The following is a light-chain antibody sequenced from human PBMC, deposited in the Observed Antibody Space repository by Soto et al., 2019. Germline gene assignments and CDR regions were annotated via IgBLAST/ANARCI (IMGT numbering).Light chain of an antibody. J-gene: IGKJ1*01. CDR1: QSINSNY. V-gene: IGKV3-20*01. CDR2: GAS. Sequence: EIVLTQSPGTLSLSPGERATLSCRASQSINSNYLAWYQLKPGQAPRLLIYGASIRATAIPDRFSGNVSGTDFTLTISRLDPEDFAVYFCQQYGTSPRTFGQGTKVDIK. CDR3: QQYGTSPRT.